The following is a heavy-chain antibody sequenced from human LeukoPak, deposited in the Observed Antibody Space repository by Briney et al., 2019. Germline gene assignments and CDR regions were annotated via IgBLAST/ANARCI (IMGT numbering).Heavy chain of an antibody. CDR3: ARGLHDYGDYVGWFDP. D-gene: IGHD4-17*01. J-gene: IGHJ5*02. CDR2: IYYSGST. CDR1: GGSISSSSYY. Sequence: SETLSLTCTVSGGSISSSSYYWGWIRQPPGKGLEWIGSIYYSGSTYYNLSLKSRVTITVDTSKNQFSLKLSSVTAADTAVYYCARGLHDYGDYVGWFDPWGQGTLVTVSS. V-gene: IGHV4-39*01.